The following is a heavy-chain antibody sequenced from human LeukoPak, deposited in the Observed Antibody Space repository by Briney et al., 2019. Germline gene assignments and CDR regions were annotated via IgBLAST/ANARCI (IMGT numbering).Heavy chain of an antibody. J-gene: IGHJ4*02. D-gene: IGHD3-10*01. CDR2: IYTSGST. V-gene: IGHV4-61*02. CDR3: ATLGSMGPRITMVRGDGLTDY. CDR1: GGSISSGSYY. Sequence: SETLSLTCTVSGGSISSGSYYWSWIRQPAGKGLEWIGRIYTSGSTNYNPSLKSRVTISVDTSKNQFSLKLSSVTAADTAVYYCATLGSMGPRITMVRGDGLTDYWGQGTLVTVSS.